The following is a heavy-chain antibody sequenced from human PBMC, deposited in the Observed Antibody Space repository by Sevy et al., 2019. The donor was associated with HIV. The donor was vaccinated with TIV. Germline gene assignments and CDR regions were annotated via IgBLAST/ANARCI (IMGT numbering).Heavy chain of an antibody. J-gene: IGHJ4*02. CDR3: ARGELGPFDY. D-gene: IGHD1-7*01. CDR1: GFTFSNYY. CDR2: ISSGSSYI. V-gene: IGHV3-21*01. Sequence: GGSLRLSCAASGFTFSNYYINWVRQAPGKGLEWVSSISSGSSYIFYADSVKGRFTISRDNAKNSLYLHMNSLRAEDTAVYYCARGELGPFDYWGQGTLVTVSS.